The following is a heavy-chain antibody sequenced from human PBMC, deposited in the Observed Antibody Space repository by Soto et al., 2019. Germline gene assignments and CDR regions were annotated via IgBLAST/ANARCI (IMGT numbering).Heavy chain of an antibody. CDR1: GFTFASYA. D-gene: IGHD4-17*01. CDR3: AKDAVPGDGVWLMDH. CDR2: LYGNSGGI. Sequence: PGGSLRLSCAASGFTFASYAMTWVRQAPGKGLESVAGLYGNSGGIQYSDSVKGRFTISRDNSKNIVYLQMNGLRVEDTAVYFCAKDAVPGDGVWLMDHWGQGTLVTVSS. J-gene: IGHJ4*02. V-gene: IGHV3-23*01.